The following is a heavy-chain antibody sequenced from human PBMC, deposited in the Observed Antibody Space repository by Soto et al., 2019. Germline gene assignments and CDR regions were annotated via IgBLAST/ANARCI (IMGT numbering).Heavy chain of an antibody. Sequence: SGGSLRLSCAASGFTFSSYEMNWVRQAPGKGLEWVSYISSSGSTIYYADSVKGRFTISRDNAKNSLYLQMNTLRAEDTAVYYCARFPQDKNDYGATVWGQGTTVPVSS. J-gene: IGHJ6*02. CDR1: GFTFSSYE. CDR2: ISSSGSTI. V-gene: IGHV3-48*03. D-gene: IGHD4-17*01. CDR3: ARFPQDKNDYGATV.